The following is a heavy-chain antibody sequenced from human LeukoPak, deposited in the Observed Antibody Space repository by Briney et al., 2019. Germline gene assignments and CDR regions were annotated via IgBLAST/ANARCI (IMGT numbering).Heavy chain of an antibody. D-gene: IGHD3-22*01. CDR3: ARTYYYDSSGLGPFDY. CDR1: GYTFTSYY. Sequence: ASVKVSCKASGYTFTSYYMHWVRQAPGQGLEWMGIINPNAGTTSYAQKFQGRVTVTRDTSTSTVYMELSSLRSEDTAVYYCARTYYYDSSGLGPFDYWGQGTLVTASS. CDR2: INPNAGTT. V-gene: IGHV1-46*01. J-gene: IGHJ4*02.